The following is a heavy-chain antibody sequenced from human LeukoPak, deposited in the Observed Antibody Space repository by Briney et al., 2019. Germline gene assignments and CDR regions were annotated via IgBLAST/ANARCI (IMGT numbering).Heavy chain of an antibody. CDR1: GGSISSGSYY. D-gene: IGHD1-26*01. CDR3: ASMYSGSYSDFDY. J-gene: IGHJ4*02. V-gene: IGHV4-61*02. CDR2: IYTSGST. Sequence: PSQTLSLTCTVSGGSISSGSYYWSWIRQPAGKGLEWIGRIYTSGSTNYNPSLKSRVTISVDTSKNQSSLKLSSVTAADTAVYYCASMYSGSYSDFDYWGQGTLVTVSS.